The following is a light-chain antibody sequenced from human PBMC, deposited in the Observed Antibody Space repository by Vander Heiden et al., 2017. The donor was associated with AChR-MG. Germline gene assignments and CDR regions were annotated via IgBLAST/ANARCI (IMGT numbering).Light chain of an antibody. Sequence: QSVLTPPPSVSGAPGQTVTISCTGRSSNIRAGYAVHWYQQLPGAAPKLLIYGNSNRPSVVPDRCSGSKSGTSASLAITGLQAEDEADYYCQSYDRSLSVVVFGGGTKLTVL. CDR2: GNS. CDR1: SSNIRAGYA. V-gene: IGLV1-40*01. CDR3: QSYDRSLSVVV. J-gene: IGLJ2*01.